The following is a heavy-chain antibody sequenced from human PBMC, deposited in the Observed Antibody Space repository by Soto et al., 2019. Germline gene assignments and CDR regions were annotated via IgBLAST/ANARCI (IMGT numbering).Heavy chain of an antibody. CDR1: GFTFSTYG. CDR2: ISYDGTNK. Sequence: GGSLRLSCAASGFTFSTYGMHWVRQAPGKGLEWVALISYDGTNKYYGDSVKGRFTISRDNPKNTLYLQMNSLRPEDTAVYYCARDPGSSHFDYWGQGALVTVSS. CDR3: ARDPGSSHFDY. V-gene: IGHV3-30*03. D-gene: IGHD6-19*01. J-gene: IGHJ4*02.